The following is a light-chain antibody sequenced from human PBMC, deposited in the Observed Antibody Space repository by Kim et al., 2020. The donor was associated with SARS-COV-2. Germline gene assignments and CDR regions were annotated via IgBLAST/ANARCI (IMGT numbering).Light chain of an antibody. CDR1: QSVSSN. CDR2: GAS. V-gene: IGKV3-15*01. CDR3: QLCNNWPLT. Sequence: EIVMTQSPATLSVSPGERATLSCRASQSVSSNLAWYQQKPGQAPRLLIYGASTRATGIPARFSGSGSGTEFALTISSLQSEDFAVYYCQLCNNWPLTFGGGTKVDIK. J-gene: IGKJ4*01.